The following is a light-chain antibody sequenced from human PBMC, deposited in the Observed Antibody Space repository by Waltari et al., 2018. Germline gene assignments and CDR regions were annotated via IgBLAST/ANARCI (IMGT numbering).Light chain of an antibody. V-gene: IGLV4-69*01. CDR3: QTWGTGIHVV. CDR2: LNSDGSH. Sequence: QIVLTQSPSASASLGASVNLTCTLRSGYSSSAIAGHPQQPEKGPRYLTKLNSDGSHSKGDGIPDRFSGSSSGAERYLTISSLQSEDEADYYCQTWGTGIHVVFGGGTKLTVL. J-gene: IGLJ2*01. CDR1: SGYSSSA.